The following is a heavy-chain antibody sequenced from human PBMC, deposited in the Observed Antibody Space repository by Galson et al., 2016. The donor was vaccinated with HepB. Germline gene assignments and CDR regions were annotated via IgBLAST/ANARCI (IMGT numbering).Heavy chain of an antibody. CDR3: ARREHWLLTNDH. CDR2: VSAYNGHT. CDR1: GYSFSNYG. J-gene: IGHJ4*02. D-gene: IGHD6-19*01. Sequence: SVKVSCKASGYSFSNYGISWVRQAPGQGLEWMGWVSAYNGHTNFARKFQGRVTMTTDTSTTTGYMELRSLRSDDTAVYYCARREHWLLTNDHWGQGTLVTVSA. V-gene: IGHV1-18*01.